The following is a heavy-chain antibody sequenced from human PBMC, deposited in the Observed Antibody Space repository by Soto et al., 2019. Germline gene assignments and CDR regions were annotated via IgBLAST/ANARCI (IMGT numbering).Heavy chain of an antibody. J-gene: IGHJ6*02. CDR3: ARESRDSGDGLDV. CDR1: GGSIRTIY. CDR2: IHTSGSS. Sequence: QVQLQESGPGLVKPSETLSLRCSVSGGSIRTIYWTWVRQPAGKGLEWIGRIHTSGSSSYNPSLGRRVSMSIDTPTNTFSLELKAVTVADTAVYFCARESRDSGDGLDVWGQGTAVTVSS. D-gene: IGHD2-15*01. V-gene: IGHV4-4*07.